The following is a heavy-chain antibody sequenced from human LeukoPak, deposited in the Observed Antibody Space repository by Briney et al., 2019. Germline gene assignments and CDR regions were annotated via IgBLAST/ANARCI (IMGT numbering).Heavy chain of an antibody. CDR3: AREGYYDSSGYDFDY. J-gene: IGHJ4*02. Sequence: GGSLRLSCAASGFTFSSYCMNWVRQAPGKGLEWVSFISTSSSYIHYADSVKGRFTISRDNAKNSLYLQMNSLRAEDTAVYYCAREGYYDSSGYDFDYWGQGTLVTVSS. V-gene: IGHV3-21*01. CDR2: ISTSSSYI. D-gene: IGHD3-22*01. CDR1: GFTFSSYC.